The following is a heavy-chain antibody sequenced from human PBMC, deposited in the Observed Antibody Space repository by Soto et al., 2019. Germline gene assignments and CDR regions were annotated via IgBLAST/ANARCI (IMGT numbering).Heavy chain of an antibody. CDR1: GGSISSSSYY. V-gene: IGHV4-39*07. CDR2: IYYSGST. Sequence: SETLSLTCTVSGGSISSSSYYWGWIRQPPGKGLEWIGSIYYSGSTYYNPSLKSRVTISVDTSKNQFSLKLSSVTAADTAVYYCARGLGAYYYYYGMDVWGQGTTVTVSS. J-gene: IGHJ6*02. D-gene: IGHD3-10*01. CDR3: ARGLGAYYYYYGMDV.